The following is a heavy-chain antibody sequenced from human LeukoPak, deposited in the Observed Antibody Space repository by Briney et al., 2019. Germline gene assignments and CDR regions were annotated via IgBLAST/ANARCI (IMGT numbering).Heavy chain of an antibody. CDR2: LNTDGAWI. J-gene: IGHJ5*02. D-gene: IGHD2-15*01. CDR1: GFTFRSYV. CDR3: AKSTAPCSRGSCYSALVS. Sequence: GGSLRLSCAASGFTFRSYVMSWVRLAPGKGLEWVSGLNTDGAWIYYADSVKGRFTISRDNSENTLYLQMNSLRVEDTAIYYCAKSTAPCSRGSCYSALVSWGQGTLVTVSS. V-gene: IGHV3-23*01.